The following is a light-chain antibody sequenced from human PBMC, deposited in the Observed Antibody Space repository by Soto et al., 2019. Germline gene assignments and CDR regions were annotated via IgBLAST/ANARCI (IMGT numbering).Light chain of an antibody. J-gene: IGKJ5*01. CDR3: QQSYGTPIT. Sequence: DVQMSQSPSSLSASVGDRVTITCRASQDIRSALGWYQQKPGKAPNLLIYVASSLQSEVPSRFSGSGSGTDFTLTITSLQPEDFATYYCQQSYGTPITFGQGTRLEIK. CDR2: VAS. CDR1: QDIRSA. V-gene: IGKV1-39*01.